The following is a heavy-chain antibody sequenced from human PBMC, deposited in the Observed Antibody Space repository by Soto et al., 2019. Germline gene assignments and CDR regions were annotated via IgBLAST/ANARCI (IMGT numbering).Heavy chain of an antibody. J-gene: IGHJ4*02. D-gene: IGHD6-6*01. V-gene: IGHV3-23*01. CDR3: AKGNEPCVVYSSSSDY. Sequence: EVQLLESGGGLVQPGGSLRLSCAASGFTFSSYAMSWVRQAPGKGLEWVSAISGSGGSTYYADSVKGRFTISRDNSMNTLYLQRNSLRAEYTAGYYCAKGNEPCVVYSSSSDYWGQGTLVTVSS. CDR2: ISGSGGST. CDR1: GFTFSSYA.